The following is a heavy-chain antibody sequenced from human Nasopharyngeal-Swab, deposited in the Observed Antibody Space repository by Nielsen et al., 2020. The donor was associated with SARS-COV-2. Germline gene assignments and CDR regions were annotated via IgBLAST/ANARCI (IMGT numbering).Heavy chain of an antibody. CDR1: GFRFSTYW. V-gene: IGHV3-7*03. J-gene: IGHJ6*03. Sequence: GESLKISCEASGFRFSTYWMTWVRQAPGKGLEWVANIKQDGSEKYYVDSVKGRFTVSRDNPKTLLYLQVSSLRAEDTAVYYCARQGVFVPAYFHQYYMDVWGKGTTVTVSS. CDR3: ARQGVFVPAYFHQYYMDV. CDR2: IKQDGSEK. D-gene: IGHD3-16*02.